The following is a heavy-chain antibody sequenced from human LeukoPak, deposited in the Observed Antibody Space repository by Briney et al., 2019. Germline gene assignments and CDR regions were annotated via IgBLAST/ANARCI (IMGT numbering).Heavy chain of an antibody. V-gene: IGHV3-30*02. J-gene: IGHJ5*02. CDR1: GFTVSDHY. D-gene: IGHD2-2*01. Sequence: GGSLRLSCAASGFTVSDHYMDWVRQAPGKGLEWVAFIRYDGSNKYYADSVKGRFTISRDNSKNTLYLQMNSLRAEDTAVYYCAKGSFSEGYCSSTSCRNWFDPWGQGTLVTVSS. CDR3: AKGSFSEGYCSSTSCRNWFDP. CDR2: IRYDGSNK.